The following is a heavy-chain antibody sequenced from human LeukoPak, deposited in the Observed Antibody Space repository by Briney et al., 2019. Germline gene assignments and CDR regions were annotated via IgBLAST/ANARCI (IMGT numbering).Heavy chain of an antibody. CDR3: ARVSSRSQNDF. Sequence: GGSLRLSCAASGFSISGHYMDWVRQAPGKGLEWVCRSSDKANNYVPEYAASVKDRFSISRDESKNSVYLQMNRLESEDTALYYCARVSSRSQNDFWGQGTPVTVSS. J-gene: IGHJ4*02. V-gene: IGHV3-72*01. CDR2: SSDKANNYVP. CDR1: GFSISGHY.